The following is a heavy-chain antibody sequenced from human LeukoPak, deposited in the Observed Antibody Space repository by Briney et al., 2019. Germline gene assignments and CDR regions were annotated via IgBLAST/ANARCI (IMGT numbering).Heavy chain of an antibody. CDR1: GYTFTGYY. D-gene: IGHD6-19*01. CDR2: MNPNSGNT. V-gene: IGHV1-8*02. J-gene: IGHJ4*02. Sequence: ASVKVSCKASGYTFTGYYIHWVRQATGQGLEWMGWMNPNSGNTGYAQKFQGRVTMTRSTPISTAYMELSSLRSEDTAVYYCARALAVAGLDYWGQGTLVTVSS. CDR3: ARALAVAGLDY.